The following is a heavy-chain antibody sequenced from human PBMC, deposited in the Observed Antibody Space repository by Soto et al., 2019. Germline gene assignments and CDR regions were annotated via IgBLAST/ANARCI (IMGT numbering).Heavy chain of an antibody. D-gene: IGHD2-15*01. Sequence: PGGSLRLSCAASGFTFDDYAMHWVRQAPGKGLEWVSGISWNSGSIGYADSVKGRFTISRGNAKNSLYLQMNSLRAEDTALYYCATDRGLWSGGSCFDYRGQGTMVT. V-gene: IGHV3-9*01. J-gene: IGHJ4*02. CDR1: GFTFDDYA. CDR2: ISWNSGSI. CDR3: ATDRGLWSGGSCFDY.